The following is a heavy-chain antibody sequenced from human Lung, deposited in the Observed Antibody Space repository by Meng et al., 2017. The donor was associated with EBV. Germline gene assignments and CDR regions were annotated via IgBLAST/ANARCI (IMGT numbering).Heavy chain of an antibody. CDR1: GGSFSGYY. CDR2: INHSGST. D-gene: IGHD4-23*01. V-gene: IGHV4-34*10. Sequence: QGHLQESGPGLVKPSETLSLTCAVYGGSFSGYYWSWIRQPPGKGLEWIGEINHSGSTNYNPSLKSRVTISVDTSKNQFSLKPSSVTAADTAVYYCARDEGGNSERGFQHWGQGTLVTVSS. CDR3: ARDEGGNSERGFQH. J-gene: IGHJ1*01.